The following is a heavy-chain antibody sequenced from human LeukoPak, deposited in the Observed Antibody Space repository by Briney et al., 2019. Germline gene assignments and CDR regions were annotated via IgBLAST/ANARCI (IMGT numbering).Heavy chain of an antibody. V-gene: IGHV3-23*01. Sequence: GGSLRLSCAASGFTFTDYAVTWVRQAPGKGLEWVSGINTNGDRTSYADSVKGRFTLSRDNAKNSLFLQINSLRAEDTAVYYCANGGTYSSGPWGQGTLVTPSS. CDR3: ANGGTYSSGP. CDR2: INTNGDRT. D-gene: IGHD3-22*01. CDR1: GFTFTDYA. J-gene: IGHJ5*02.